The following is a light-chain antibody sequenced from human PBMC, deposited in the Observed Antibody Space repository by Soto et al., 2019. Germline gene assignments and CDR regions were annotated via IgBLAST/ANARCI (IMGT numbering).Light chain of an antibody. V-gene: IGKV3-11*01. CDR2: DAS. J-gene: IGKJ4*01. Sequence: EIVLTQSPATLSLSPGERATLSCRASQSVTKYLSWYQQKPVQAPRLLIYDASNRATGIPARFSGSGSGTDFTLTISSLEPEDFAVYYGQQRTIWPLTFGGGTKVEIK. CDR1: QSVTKY. CDR3: QQRTIWPLT.